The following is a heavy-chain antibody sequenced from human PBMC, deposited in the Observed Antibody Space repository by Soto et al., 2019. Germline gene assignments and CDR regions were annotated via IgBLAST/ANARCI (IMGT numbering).Heavy chain of an antibody. V-gene: IGHV1-69*13. Sequence: SVKVSCKASGGTFSSYAISWLRQAPGQGLEWMGGIIPIFGTANYAQKFQGRVTITADESTSTAYMELSSLRSEDTAVYYCAREIAALYYYYYGMDVWGQGTTVTVSS. CDR2: IIPIFGTA. CDR3: AREIAALYYYYYGMDV. CDR1: GGTFSSYA. J-gene: IGHJ6*02. D-gene: IGHD6-6*01.